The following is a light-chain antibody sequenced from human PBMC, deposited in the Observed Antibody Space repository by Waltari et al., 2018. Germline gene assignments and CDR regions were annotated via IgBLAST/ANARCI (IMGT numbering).Light chain of an antibody. CDR2: GDN. CDR1: SPNIGSNP. Sequence: QSVLTQPPSASGTPGQRVTISCSGSSPNIGSNPLTWDQQLPGTAPSLLIYGDNRRPSGVPDRFSGSKSGTSASLAISGLQSEDEVDFYCAVWDNSLNGVVFGGGTKLTVL. V-gene: IGLV1-44*01. CDR3: AVWDNSLNGVV. J-gene: IGLJ2*01.